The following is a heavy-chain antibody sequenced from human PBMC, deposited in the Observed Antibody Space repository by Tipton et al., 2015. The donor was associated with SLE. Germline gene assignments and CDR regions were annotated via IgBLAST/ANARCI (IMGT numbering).Heavy chain of an antibody. Sequence: LRLSCTVSGGSISDYYWSWIRQPPGKGLEWIGYIYYSGSTSSYKSSLKSRITISVDTSKNQFSLKLSSVTAADTAVYYCARTLRGGSSGYWGQGTLVTVSA. V-gene: IGHV4-59*06. CDR1: GGSISDYY. J-gene: IGHJ4*02. D-gene: IGHD2-15*01. CDR2: IYYSGSTS. CDR3: ARTLRGGSSGY.